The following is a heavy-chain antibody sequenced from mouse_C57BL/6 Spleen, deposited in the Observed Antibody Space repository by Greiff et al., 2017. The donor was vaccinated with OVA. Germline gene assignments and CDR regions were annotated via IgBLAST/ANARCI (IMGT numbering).Heavy chain of an antibody. J-gene: IGHJ4*01. CDR2: IYPRSGNT. D-gene: IGHD3-2*02. CDR3: ARRAQARDYAMDY. CDR1: GYTFTSYG. V-gene: IGHV1-81*01. Sequence: QVQLQQSGAELARPGASVKLSCKASGYTFTSYGISWVKQRTGQGLEWIGEIYPRSGNTYYNEKFKGKATLTADKSSSTAYMELRSLTSADSAVYFCARRAQARDYAMDYWGQGTSVTVSS.